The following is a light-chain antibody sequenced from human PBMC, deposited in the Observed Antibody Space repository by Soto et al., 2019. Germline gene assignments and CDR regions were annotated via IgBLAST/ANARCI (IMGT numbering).Light chain of an antibody. V-gene: IGLV2-8*01. Sequence: QSALTQPPSASGSPGQSVTISCTGTSSDVGAYNYVSWYQQHPGKAPKLMIYEVSKRPSGVPDRFSGSKSGNTASLTVSGLQAEDEADYHCSSYTSSNTYVFGTGTKVTVL. J-gene: IGLJ1*01. CDR1: SSDVGAYNY. CDR2: EVS. CDR3: SSYTSSNTYV.